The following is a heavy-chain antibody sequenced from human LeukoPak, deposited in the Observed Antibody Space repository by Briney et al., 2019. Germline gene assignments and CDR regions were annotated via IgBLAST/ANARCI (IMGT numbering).Heavy chain of an antibody. CDR3: ARDTGMAIMGVWFDP. J-gene: IGHJ5*02. CDR2: INHNSGGT. D-gene: IGHD5-24*01. Sequence: ASVKVSCKASGYTFTGYYIHWVRQAPGQGLEWMGWINHNSGGTNYAQKFQGRVTMTRDTSISTAYMELSRLRSDDTAVYYCARDTGMAIMGVWFDPWGQGTLVTVSS. V-gene: IGHV1-2*02. CDR1: GYTFTGYY.